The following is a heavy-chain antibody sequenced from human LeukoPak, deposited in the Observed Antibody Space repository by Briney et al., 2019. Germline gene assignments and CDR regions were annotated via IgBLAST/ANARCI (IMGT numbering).Heavy chain of an antibody. CDR3: GKVGGNTNS. CDR2: IHNSRGT. Sequence: SETLSLTCTVSGASITSDIFYWNWIRQSPGKGLEWIGAIHNSRGTSYNPSLESGLSISVDPSENKFFLKMTSVTDADTATDYCGKVGGNTNSWGQGTLVTVSS. J-gene: IGHJ4*02. V-gene: IGHV4-30-4*01. CDR1: GASITSDIFY. D-gene: IGHD4-23*01.